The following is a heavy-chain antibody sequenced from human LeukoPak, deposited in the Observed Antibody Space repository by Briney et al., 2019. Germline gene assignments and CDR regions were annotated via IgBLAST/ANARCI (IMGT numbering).Heavy chain of an antibody. CDR2: IRYDGSNE. D-gene: IGHD3-22*01. Sequence: GGSLRLSCAASGFTFSSYGMHWVRQAPGKGLEWVAYIRYDGSNEQYADSVKGRFSISRDSSKNILYLQMNSLRAEDTAVYYCARDLTYYYDSSGYFYWGQGTLVTVSS. CDR1: GFTFSSYG. V-gene: IGHV3-30*02. CDR3: ARDLTYYYDSSGYFY. J-gene: IGHJ4*02.